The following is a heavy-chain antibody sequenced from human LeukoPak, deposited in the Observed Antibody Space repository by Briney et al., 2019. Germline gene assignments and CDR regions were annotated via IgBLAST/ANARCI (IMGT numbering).Heavy chain of an antibody. Sequence: ASVKLSCTASGYTFTSYDINWVRQATGQGLEWMGWMNPNSGNTGYAQKFQGRVTITRNTSISTSYMELSSLSSEDTAVYYCARIGLSGYLYYFDYWGQGTLVTVSS. CDR1: GYTFTSYD. D-gene: IGHD3-3*01. V-gene: IGHV1-8*03. J-gene: IGHJ4*02. CDR2: MNPNSGNT. CDR3: ARIGLSGYLYYFDY.